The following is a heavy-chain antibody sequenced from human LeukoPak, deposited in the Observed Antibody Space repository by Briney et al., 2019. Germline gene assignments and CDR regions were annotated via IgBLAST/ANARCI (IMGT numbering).Heavy chain of an antibody. Sequence: GGSLRLSCAASGFTVSSNYMSWVRQAPGMGLEWVSVIYSGGSTYYADSVKGRFTISRDNSKNTLYLQMNSLRAEDTAVYYCARDRWQQLVLADWGQGTLVTVSS. V-gene: IGHV3-66*02. CDR1: GFTVSSNY. CDR2: IYSGGST. D-gene: IGHD6-13*01. J-gene: IGHJ4*02. CDR3: ARDRWQQLVLAD.